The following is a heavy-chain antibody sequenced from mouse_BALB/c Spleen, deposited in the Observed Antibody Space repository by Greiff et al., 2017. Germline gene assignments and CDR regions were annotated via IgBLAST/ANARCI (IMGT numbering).Heavy chain of an antibody. V-gene: IGHV5-6-2*01. Sequence: EVQLVESGGGLVKLGGSLKLSCAASGFTFSSYYMSWVRQTPEKRLELVAAINSNGGSTYYPDTVKGRFTISRDNAKNTLYLQMSSLKSEDTALYYCAREGETGTYFDYWGQGTTLTVSS. J-gene: IGHJ2*01. CDR1: GFTFSSYY. CDR2: INSNGGST. D-gene: IGHD4-1*01. CDR3: AREGETGTYFDY.